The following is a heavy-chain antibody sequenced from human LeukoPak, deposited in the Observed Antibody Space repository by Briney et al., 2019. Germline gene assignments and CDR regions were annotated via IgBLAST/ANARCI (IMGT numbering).Heavy chain of an antibody. Sequence: SGGSVRLSCAASGFTFSSYSMNWVRQAPGKGLEWVSSISSSSSYIYYADSVKGRFTISRDNAKNSLYLQMNSLRAEDTAVYYCARASELGYCSSTSCYLGYWGQGTLVTVSS. D-gene: IGHD2-2*01. CDR2: ISSSSSYI. CDR1: GFTFSSYS. J-gene: IGHJ4*02. V-gene: IGHV3-21*01. CDR3: ARASELGYCSSTSCYLGY.